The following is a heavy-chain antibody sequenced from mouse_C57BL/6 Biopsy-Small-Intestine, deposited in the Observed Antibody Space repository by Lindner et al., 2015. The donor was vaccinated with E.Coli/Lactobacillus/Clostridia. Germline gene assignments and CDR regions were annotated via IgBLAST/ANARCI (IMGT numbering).Heavy chain of an antibody. D-gene: IGHD2-4*01. Sequence: QLQESGAELARPGASVKLSCKASGYTFTSYGISWVKQRTGQGLEWIGEILPGSGSTNYNEKFKGKATFTADTSSNTAYMQLSSLTTEDSAVYFCARGERGYYDYDGFAYWGQGTLVTVSA. V-gene: IGHV1-81*01. CDR2: ILPGSGST. J-gene: IGHJ3*01. CDR3: ARGERGYYDYDGFAY. CDR1: GYTFTSYG.